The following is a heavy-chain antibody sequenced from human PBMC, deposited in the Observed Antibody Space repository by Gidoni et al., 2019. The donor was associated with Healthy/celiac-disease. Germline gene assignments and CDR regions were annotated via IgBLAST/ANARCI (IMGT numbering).Heavy chain of an antibody. D-gene: IGHD3-22*01. J-gene: IGHJ4*02. Sequence: EVQLVESGGGLVQPGGSLSLSCAASGFTFSSYWMSWVRQAPGKGLEWVANIKQDGSEKYYVDSVKGRFTISRDNAKNALYLQMNSLRAEDTAVYYCARVFYDSSGYQDYWGQGTLVTVSS. CDR3: ARVFYDSSGYQDY. V-gene: IGHV3-7*01. CDR1: GFTFSSYW. CDR2: IKQDGSEK.